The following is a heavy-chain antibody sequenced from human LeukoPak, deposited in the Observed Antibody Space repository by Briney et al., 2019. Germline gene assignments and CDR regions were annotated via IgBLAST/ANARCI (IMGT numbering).Heavy chain of an antibody. J-gene: IGHJ4*02. CDR1: GYTFTSHG. Sequence: ASVKVSCKASGYTFTSHGISWVRQAPGQGLEWMGWISGYNGNTNYAQELQGRVTMTTDTSTTTAFMELRSLRSEDTAVYYCARYGIYGYYFDYWGQGTLVTVSS. D-gene: IGHD4-17*01. CDR3: ARYGIYGYYFDY. V-gene: IGHV1-18*01. CDR2: ISGYNGNT.